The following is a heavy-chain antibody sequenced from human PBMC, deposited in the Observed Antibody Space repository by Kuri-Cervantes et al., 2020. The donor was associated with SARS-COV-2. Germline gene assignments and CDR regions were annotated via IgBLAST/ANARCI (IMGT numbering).Heavy chain of an antibody. CDR3: ARDLIAAAGQYYYYGMDV. CDR2: SFYSGST. CDR1: GGSITSDYL. J-gene: IGHJ6*02. D-gene: IGHD6-13*01. Sequence: GSLRLSCTVSGGSITSDYLWGWIRQPPGKGLEWIGNSFYSGSTFYNPSLKSRVTISVDTSKNQFSLKLSSVTAADTAVYYCARDLIAAAGQYYYYGMDVWGQGTTVTVSS. V-gene: IGHV4-39*07.